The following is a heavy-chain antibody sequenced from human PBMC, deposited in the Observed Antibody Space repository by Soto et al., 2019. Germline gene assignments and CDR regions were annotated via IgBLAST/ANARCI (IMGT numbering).Heavy chain of an antibody. V-gene: IGHV1-69*01. Sequence: QVQLVQSGAEVKKPGSSVKVSCKTSGVSFNNNGIGWVRQAPGHGLEWMGGVSPPFRTSNYARKFQGRTSITADASTSTVNMELSSLTSEDTAQYYCARVRYYGSGSYSPDGMDVWGQGTTVTVSS. CDR1: GVSFNNNG. CDR2: VSPPFRTS. D-gene: IGHD3-10*01. J-gene: IGHJ6*02. CDR3: ARVRYYGSGSYSPDGMDV.